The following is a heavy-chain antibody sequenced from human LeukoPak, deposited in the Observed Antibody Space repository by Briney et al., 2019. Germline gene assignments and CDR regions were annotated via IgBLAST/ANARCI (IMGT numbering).Heavy chain of an antibody. J-gene: IGHJ4*02. Sequence: GGSLRLSCAASGFTFSSYWMHWVRQAPGKGLVWVSRINSDGSSTSYADSVKGRFTISRDNDKNTLYLQMNSLRAEDTAVYYCARDPDYGDLDYWGQGTLVTVSS. CDR1: GFTFSSYW. CDR3: ARDPDYGDLDY. D-gene: IGHD4-17*01. CDR2: INSDGSST. V-gene: IGHV3-74*01.